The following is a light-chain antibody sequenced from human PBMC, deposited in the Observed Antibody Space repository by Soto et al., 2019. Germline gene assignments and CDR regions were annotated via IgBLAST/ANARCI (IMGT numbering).Light chain of an antibody. J-gene: IGKJ1*01. CDR2: LGS. Sequence: DMVMTHSAGDLPVTPCKAASISCSNCRNLMHSSGYNYLNWYLQKPGQSRQLLIYLGSNRASGVPDRFSGSGSGTDFILRINRVEAEDVGVYYCMQTLQTPTFGQGTKVDI. CDR1: RNLMHSSGYNY. CDR3: MQTLQTPT. V-gene: IGKV2-28*01.